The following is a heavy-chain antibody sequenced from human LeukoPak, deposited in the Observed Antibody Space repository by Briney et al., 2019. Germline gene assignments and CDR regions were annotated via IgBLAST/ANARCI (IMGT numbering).Heavy chain of an antibody. J-gene: IGHJ3*02. Sequence: GASVKVSCKASGYTFTSYGINWVRQAPGQGLEWMGWISAYNDNTNYAQKLQDRITMTTDTSTSTAYMELRSLRFDDTAVYYCARQNLGDSDAFDIWGQGTMVTVSS. CDR1: GYTFTSYG. CDR3: ARQNLGDSDAFDI. D-gene: IGHD3-16*01. CDR2: ISAYNDNT. V-gene: IGHV1-18*01.